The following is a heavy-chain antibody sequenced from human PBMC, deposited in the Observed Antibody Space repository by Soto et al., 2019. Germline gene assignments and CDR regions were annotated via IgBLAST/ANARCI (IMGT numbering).Heavy chain of an antibody. CDR3: ARRYNWNRHLDY. CDR1: GGSFSGYY. Sequence: QVQLQQWGAGLLKPSETLSLTCAVYGGSFSGYYWSWIRQPPGKGLEWIGEINHSGSTNYNPSLKSRVTISVDTSKSQFSLKLSSVTAADTAVYYCARRYNWNRHLDYWGQGTLVTVSS. V-gene: IGHV4-34*01. J-gene: IGHJ4*02. D-gene: IGHD1-20*01. CDR2: INHSGST.